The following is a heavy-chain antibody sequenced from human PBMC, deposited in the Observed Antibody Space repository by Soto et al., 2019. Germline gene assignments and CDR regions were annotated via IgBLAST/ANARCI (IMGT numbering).Heavy chain of an antibody. J-gene: IGHJ1*01. V-gene: IGHV3-74*01. Sequence: EVQLVVSGGGLVQPGGSLSVSCAASGFTFSSYWMHWVRQAPGKGLVWVSSISTDASSTSYADPVKGRFTISRDNAKNTLYLQMNSVRAEDTAVYYCARLPNKSPQNWGQGTLVIVSP. CDR1: GFTFSSYW. CDR3: ARLPNKSPQN. CDR2: ISTDASST.